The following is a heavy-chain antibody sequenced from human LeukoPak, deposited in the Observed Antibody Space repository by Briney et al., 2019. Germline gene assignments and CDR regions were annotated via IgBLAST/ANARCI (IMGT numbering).Heavy chain of an antibody. D-gene: IGHD5-18*01. J-gene: IGHJ4*02. Sequence: LGGSLRLSCAASGFPFSSYAMNWVRQAPGKGLEWVSAISSSGGSTYYADSVKGRFTISRDNSKNTLYLQMNSLRAEDTAVYYSAKGDGYSLFDYWGQGTLVTVSS. CDR2: ISSSGGST. CDR3: AKGDGYSLFDY. V-gene: IGHV3-23*01. CDR1: GFPFSSYA.